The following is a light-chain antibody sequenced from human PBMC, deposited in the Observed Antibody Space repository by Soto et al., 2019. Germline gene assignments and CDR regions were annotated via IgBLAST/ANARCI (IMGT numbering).Light chain of an antibody. J-gene: IGKJ2*01. CDR2: GAS. CDR3: QQYGSSRPYT. Sequence: EIVLTQSPGTLSLSPGERATLSCRASHRVSSNYLAWYQQKPGQAPRLLIYGASSRATGIPDRFSGSGSGTDFTLTISRLEPEDFAVYYCQQYGSSRPYTFGQGTKLEI. CDR1: HRVSSNY. V-gene: IGKV3-20*01.